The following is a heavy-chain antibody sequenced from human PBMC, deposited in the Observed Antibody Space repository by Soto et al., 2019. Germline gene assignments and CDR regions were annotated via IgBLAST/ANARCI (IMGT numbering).Heavy chain of an antibody. CDR3: ASGDYGDYQVVGAFDI. Sequence: GASVKVSCTASGYTFTSYGISWVRQAPGQGLEWMGWISAYNGNTNYAQKLQGRVTMTTDTSTSTAYMELRSLRSDDTAVYYCASGDYGDYQVVGAFDIWGQGTMVTVSS. CDR1: GYTFTSYG. D-gene: IGHD4-17*01. CDR2: ISAYNGNT. V-gene: IGHV1-18*01. J-gene: IGHJ3*02.